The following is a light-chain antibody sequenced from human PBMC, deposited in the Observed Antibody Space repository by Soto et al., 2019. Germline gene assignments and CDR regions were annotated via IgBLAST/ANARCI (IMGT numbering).Light chain of an antibody. CDR1: QSVSNNY. CDR2: GAS. V-gene: IGKV3-20*01. CDR3: QQYSRAPLT. J-gene: IGKJ1*01. Sequence: EIVLTHSPGTLSLSPGERATLSCRASQSVSNNYLAWYQQKPGQAPRLVIYGASSRATGIPDRFSASGSGTDFTLTISRLEPEDFAVYYCQQYSRAPLTFGQGTTVDIK.